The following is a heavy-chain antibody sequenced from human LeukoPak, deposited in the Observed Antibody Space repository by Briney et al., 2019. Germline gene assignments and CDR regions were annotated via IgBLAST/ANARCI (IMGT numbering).Heavy chain of an antibody. CDR3: ASRLTYYYDSSGYYWGDY. V-gene: IGHV3-23*01. CDR2: ITGSSGDT. Sequence: GGSLRLSCAASGFSFSSYAMSWVRQAPGKGLEWVAGITGSSGDTWYADSVKGRFTISRDNSKNTLYLQMNSLRAEDTAVYYCASRLTYYYDSSGYYWGDYWGQGTLVTVSS. CDR1: GFSFSSYA. D-gene: IGHD3-22*01. J-gene: IGHJ4*02.